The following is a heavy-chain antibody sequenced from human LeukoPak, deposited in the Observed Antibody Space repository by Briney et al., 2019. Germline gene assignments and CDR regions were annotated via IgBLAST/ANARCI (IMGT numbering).Heavy chain of an antibody. CDR1: GFTFSSYW. CDR3: ATAQATYYYDSSGYYVDY. Sequence: PGESLRLSCAASGFTFSSYWMHWVRQAPGKGLVWVSRINSDGSSTSYADSVKGRFTISRDNAKNTLYLQMNSLRAEDTAVYYCATAQATYYYDSSGYYVDYWGQGTLVTVSS. J-gene: IGHJ4*02. V-gene: IGHV3-74*01. CDR2: INSDGSST. D-gene: IGHD3-22*01.